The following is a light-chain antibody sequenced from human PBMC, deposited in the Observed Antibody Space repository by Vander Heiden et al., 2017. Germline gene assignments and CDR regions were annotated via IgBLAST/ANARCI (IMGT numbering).Light chain of an antibody. V-gene: IGLV3-21*02. CDR3: QVWDSSSDHYV. CDR2: DDD. CDR1: NIGSNS. J-gene: IGLJ1*01. Sequence: SYVLTQPPPVSVAPVQTARITCGGNNIGSNSVHWYQQKPGQAPVLVVYDDDDRPSGIPERFSGSNSGNTATLTISRVEAGDEADYYCQVWDSSSDHYVFGTGTKVTVL.